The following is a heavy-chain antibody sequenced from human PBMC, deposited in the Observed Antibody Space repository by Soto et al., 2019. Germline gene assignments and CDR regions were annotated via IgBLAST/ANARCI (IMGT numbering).Heavy chain of an antibody. Sequence: QVQLVQSGPDLKRPGASMKVSCKASGYTFTSYGISWVRQAPGQGLEWMAWISPLKGRTQYSQKAQGRDTLSTDTSSNTAYMEMTTLRVDDTAVYYCAMDYGARPEYFKHWGQGTLVTVS. D-gene: IGHD4-17*01. CDR1: GYTFTSYG. CDR3: AMDYGARPEYFKH. J-gene: IGHJ1*01. V-gene: IGHV1-18*04. CDR2: ISPLKGRT.